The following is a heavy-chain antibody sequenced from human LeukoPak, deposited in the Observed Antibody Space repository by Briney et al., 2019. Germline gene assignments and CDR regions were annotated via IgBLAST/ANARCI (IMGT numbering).Heavy chain of an antibody. CDR2: TNSDGSST. Sequence: PGGSLRLSCAASGFTFRSYWMYWVRQAPGKGLVWVSRTNSDGSSTSYADSVKGRFTISRDNAKNTLYLQMNSLRAEDTAVYYCAKDGGLRLGELSFRLGYWGQETLVTVSS. J-gene: IGHJ4*02. D-gene: IGHD3-16*02. V-gene: IGHV3-74*01. CDR3: AKDGGLRLGELSFRLGY. CDR1: GFTFRSYW.